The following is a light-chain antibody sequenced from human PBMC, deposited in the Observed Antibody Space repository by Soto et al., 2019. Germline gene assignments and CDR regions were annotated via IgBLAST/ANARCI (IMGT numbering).Light chain of an antibody. CDR1: GSNIGAGYD. CDR2: GSS. J-gene: IGLJ3*02. CDR3: QSYVGSLSGAV. Sequence: QSVLTQPPSVSGAPGQRVTISCTGSGSNIGAGYDVHWYQQLPGTAPKLLIHGSSNRPSGVPDRFSGSKSGTSASLAITGLQAEDEADYSWQSYVGSLSGAVFGGGTKLTVL. V-gene: IGLV1-40*01.